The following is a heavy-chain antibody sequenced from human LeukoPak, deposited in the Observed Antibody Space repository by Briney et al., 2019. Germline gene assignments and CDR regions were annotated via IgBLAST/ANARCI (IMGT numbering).Heavy chain of an antibody. V-gene: IGHV1-2*02. D-gene: IGHD2-2*01. CDR1: GYTFTGYY. CDR2: INPNSGGT. J-gene: IGHJ4*02. CDR3: AREGEDIVVVPAATAPHPL. Sequence: ASVKVSCKASGYTFTGYYMHWVRQAPGQGLEWMGWINPNSGGTNYAQKFQGRVTMTRDTSISTAYMELSSLRADDTAVYYCAREGEDIVVVPAATAPHPLWGQGTLVSVSS.